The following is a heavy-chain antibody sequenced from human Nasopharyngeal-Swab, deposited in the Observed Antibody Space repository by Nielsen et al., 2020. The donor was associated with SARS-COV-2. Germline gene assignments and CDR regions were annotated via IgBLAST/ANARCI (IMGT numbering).Heavy chain of an antibody. D-gene: IGHD5-18*01. CDR1: GGSISSSNW. CDR3: ARWPVAQLWLMGFDY. Sequence: SATLSLTCAVSGGSISSSNWWSWVRQHPGKGLEWIGEIYNSGSTNYNPSLKSRVTISVAKSKNQFSLKLSSVTAADTAVYYCARWPVAQLWLMGFDYWGQGTLVTVSS. CDR2: IYNSGST. J-gene: IGHJ4*02. V-gene: IGHV4-4*02.